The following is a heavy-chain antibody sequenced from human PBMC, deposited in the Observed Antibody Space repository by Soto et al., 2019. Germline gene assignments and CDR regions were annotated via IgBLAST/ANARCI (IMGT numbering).Heavy chain of an antibody. CDR2: ISYDGSNK. V-gene: IGHV3-30-3*01. Sequence: QVQLVESGGGVVQPGRSLRLSCAASGFTFSSYAMHWVRQAPGKGLEWVAVISYDGSNKYYADSVKGRFTISRDNSKNXRYLQMNSLRAEDTAVYYCARDPVYIVVVTALPGGYWGQGTLVTVSS. CDR1: GFTFSSYA. D-gene: IGHD2-21*02. CDR3: ARDPVYIVVVTALPGGY. J-gene: IGHJ4*02.